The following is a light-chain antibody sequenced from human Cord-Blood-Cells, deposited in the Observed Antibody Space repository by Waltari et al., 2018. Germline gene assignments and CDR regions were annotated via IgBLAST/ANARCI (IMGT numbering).Light chain of an antibody. Sequence: AQTQPASVSRSTGPSITTPCNGTSSKDRGHNDVSWYQQHPGKAPKLMIYDVSNRPSGVSNRFSGSKSGNTASLTISGLQAEDEADYYCSSYTSSSTWVFGGGTKLTVL. CDR3: SSYTSSSTWV. J-gene: IGLJ3*02. V-gene: IGLV2-14*01. CDR2: DVS. CDR1: SSKDRGHND.